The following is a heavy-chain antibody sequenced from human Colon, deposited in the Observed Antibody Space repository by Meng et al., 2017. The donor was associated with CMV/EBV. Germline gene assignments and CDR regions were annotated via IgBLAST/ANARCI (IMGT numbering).Heavy chain of an antibody. D-gene: IGHD6-19*01. CDR2: VYSGGST. V-gene: IGHV3-53*01. Sequence: GGSLRLSCAASGFTVSNNYMNWVRQAPGKGLEWISVVYSGGSTYYADSVKGRFTISRDDSRNTVYLQMNSLRAEDTAIYYCARKYSSDWHLDAFDMWGQGTTVTVSS. CDR1: GFTVSNNY. J-gene: IGHJ3*02. CDR3: ARKYSSDWHLDAFDM.